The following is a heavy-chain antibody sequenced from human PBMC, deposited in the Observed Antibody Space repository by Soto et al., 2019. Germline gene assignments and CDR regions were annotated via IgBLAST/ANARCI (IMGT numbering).Heavy chain of an antibody. Sequence: EKFSVTCTVSGGSISSSSYYWGWIRQPPGKGLEWIGSIYYSGSTYYNPSLKSRVRISVDTYKNQFSLTLRSVPAADTAVYYCARRTEGYSYGFEWFDPWGQGTLVTV. CDR3: ARRTEGYSYGFEWFDP. CDR2: IYYSGST. CDR1: GGSISSSSYY. V-gene: IGHV4-39*01. D-gene: IGHD5-18*01. J-gene: IGHJ5*02.